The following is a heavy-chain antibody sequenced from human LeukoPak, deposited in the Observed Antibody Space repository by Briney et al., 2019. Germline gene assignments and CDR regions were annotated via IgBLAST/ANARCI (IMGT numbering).Heavy chain of an antibody. CDR1: GYSISSGYY. CDR3: ARDNWNPDY. D-gene: IGHD1-20*01. CDR2: IYHSGST. V-gene: IGHV4-38-2*02. J-gene: IGHJ4*02. Sequence: PSETLSLTCTVSGYSISSGYYWGWIRQPPGKGLEWIGSIYHSGSTYHNPSPKSRLILSVDTSKNQFSLKLSSVTAADTAVYYCARDNWNPDYWGQGTLVTVSS.